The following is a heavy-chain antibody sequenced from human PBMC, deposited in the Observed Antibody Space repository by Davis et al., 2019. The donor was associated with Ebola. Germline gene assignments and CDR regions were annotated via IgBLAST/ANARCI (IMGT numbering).Heavy chain of an antibody. CDR2: IYHSGST. V-gene: IGHV4-38-2*02. Sequence: PSETLSLTCAVSGYSISSGYYWGWIRQPPGKGLEWIGSIYHSGSTYYNPSLKSRVTISVDTSKNQFSLKLSSVTAADTAVYYCARDHPYYGDLLDYWGQGTLVTVSS. CDR3: ARDHPYYGDLLDY. D-gene: IGHD4-17*01. J-gene: IGHJ4*02. CDR1: GYSISSGYY.